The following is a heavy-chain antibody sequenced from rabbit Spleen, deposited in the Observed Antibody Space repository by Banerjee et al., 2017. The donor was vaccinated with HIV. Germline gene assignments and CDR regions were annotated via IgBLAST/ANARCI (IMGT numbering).Heavy chain of an antibody. D-gene: IGHD4-2*01. CDR1: GFSFSSSDY. CDR3: ARDAGTYDYIDGYFNL. Sequence: QEQLEESGGGLVKPGASLTLTCTASGFSFSSSDYMCWVRQAPGKGLEWISCIAGSSSGFTYSATWAKGRFTCSKTSSTTVTLQMTSLTAADTATYFCARDAGTYDYIDGYFNLWGQGTLVTVS. J-gene: IGHJ4*01. CDR2: IAGSSSGFT. V-gene: IGHV1S45*01.